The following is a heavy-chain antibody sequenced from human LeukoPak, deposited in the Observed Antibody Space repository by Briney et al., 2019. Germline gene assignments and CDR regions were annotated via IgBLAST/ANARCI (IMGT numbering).Heavy chain of an antibody. J-gene: IGHJ4*02. CDR3: RGGLRDYIDY. CDR1: GFTFSSYG. V-gene: IGHV3-30*03. CDR2: ISYDGSNK. D-gene: IGHD5-12*01. Sequence: QPGGSLRLSCAASGFTFSSYGMHWVRQAPGKGLEWVAVISYDGSNKYYADSVKGRFTISRDNSKNTLYLQMNSLRAEDTAVYYCRGGLRDYIDYWGQGTLVTVSS.